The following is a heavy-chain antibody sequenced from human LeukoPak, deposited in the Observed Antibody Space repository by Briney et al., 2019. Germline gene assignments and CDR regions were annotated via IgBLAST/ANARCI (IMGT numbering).Heavy chain of an antibody. CDR2: ISSSSSTI. V-gene: IGHV3-48*04. D-gene: IGHD5-24*01. CDR1: GFTFSSYS. CDR3: ARGRRRDGYNYAY. Sequence: GGSLRLSCAAYGFTFSSYSMNWVRQAPGKGLEWVSYISSSSSTIYYADSVKGRFTISRDNAKNSLYLQMNSLRAEDTAVYYCARGRRRDGYNYAYWGQGTLVTVSS. J-gene: IGHJ4*02.